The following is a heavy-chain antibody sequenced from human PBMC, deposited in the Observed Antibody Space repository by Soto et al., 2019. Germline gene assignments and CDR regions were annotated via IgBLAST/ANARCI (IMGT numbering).Heavy chain of an antibody. V-gene: IGHV4-59*01. CDR3: ARADSREEANWFDP. CDR2: IYYSGST. CDR1: GGSISSYY. Sequence: SETLSLTCTVSGGSISSYYWSWIRQPPGKGLEWIGYIYYSGSTNYNPSLKSRVTISVDTSKNQFSLKLSSVTAADTAVYYCARADSREEANWFDPWGQGTLVTVSS. J-gene: IGHJ5*02. D-gene: IGHD1-26*01.